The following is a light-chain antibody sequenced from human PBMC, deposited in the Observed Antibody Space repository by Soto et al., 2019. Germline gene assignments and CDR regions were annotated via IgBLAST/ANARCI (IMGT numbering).Light chain of an antibody. CDR2: KAS. CDR3: QQYHEYSKT. Sequence: DIQVTQSPSTLSASVGDRVNITCRASQSVSTSLAWFQQKAGKAPKLLIYKASTLVGGVPSRFNGSGSGTQFTLSIDSLQPDDFATYYCQQYHEYSKTFGQGTKVEI. V-gene: IGKV1-5*03. CDR1: QSVSTS. J-gene: IGKJ1*01.